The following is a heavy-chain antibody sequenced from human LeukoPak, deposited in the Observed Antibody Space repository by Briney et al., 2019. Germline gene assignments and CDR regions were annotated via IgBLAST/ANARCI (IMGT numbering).Heavy chain of an antibody. V-gene: IGHV7-4-1*02. CDR3: ARSGMHFPGAFDI. CDR1: GYTFTTYA. D-gene: IGHD3-10*01. J-gene: IGHJ3*02. Sequence: ASVKVSCKASGYTFTTYAMNWVRQAPGQGLEWLGWINTNTANPTYAQGFTGRFVFSLDTSVNTAYLQISSLQAEDTAVYYCARSGMHFPGAFDIWGQGTMVTVSS. CDR2: INTNTANP.